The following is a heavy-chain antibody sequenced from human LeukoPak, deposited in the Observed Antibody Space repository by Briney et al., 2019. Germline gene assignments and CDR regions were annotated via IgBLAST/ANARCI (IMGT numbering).Heavy chain of an antibody. Sequence: PGGSLRHSCVASGFTFRDYWMHWVRQSPGKGLEWVSRIDNDGRKITYADSVKGRFTISRDNAKNTLYLQMNSLSAEDTAVYYCAREWLNSGSLTEYWGQGALVTVSS. V-gene: IGHV3-74*01. CDR2: IDNDGRKI. CDR3: AREWLNSGSLTEY. CDR1: GFTFRDYW. J-gene: IGHJ4*02. D-gene: IGHD1-26*01.